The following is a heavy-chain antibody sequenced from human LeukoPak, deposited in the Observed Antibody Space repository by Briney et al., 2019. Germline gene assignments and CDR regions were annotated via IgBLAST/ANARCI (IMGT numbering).Heavy chain of an antibody. CDR1: GGSISSYY. V-gene: IGHV4-4*07. J-gene: IGHJ3*02. CDR2: IYTSGST. D-gene: IGHD3-22*01. CDR3: ARDWDWTYYYDSTRAFDI. Sequence: SETLSLTCTVSGGSISSYYWSWIRQPAGKGLEWSGRIYTSGSTNYNPSLKSRVTMSVDTSKNQFSLKLSSVTAADTAVYYCARDWDWTYYYDSTRAFDIWGQGTMVTVSS.